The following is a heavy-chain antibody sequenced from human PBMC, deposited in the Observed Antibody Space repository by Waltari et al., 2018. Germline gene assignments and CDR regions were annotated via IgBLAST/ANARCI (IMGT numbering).Heavy chain of an antibody. CDR1: GGSFSGYY. V-gene: IGHV4-34*01. D-gene: IGHD2-15*01. CDR2: INNSGST. Sequence: QVQLQQWGAGLLKPSETLSLTCAVYGGSFSGYYWSWIRQPPGKGLEWIGEINNSGSTNYNPSFKSRVTISVDTSKNQFSLKLSSVTAADTAVYYCARLRGLGYCSGGSCQYYYYGMDVWGQGTTVTVSS. J-gene: IGHJ6*02. CDR3: ARLRGLGYCSGGSCQYYYYGMDV.